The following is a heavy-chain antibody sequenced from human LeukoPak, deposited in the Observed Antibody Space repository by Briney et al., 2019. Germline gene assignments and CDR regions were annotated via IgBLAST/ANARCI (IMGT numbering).Heavy chain of an antibody. CDR2: INHSGST. D-gene: IGHD3-10*01. CDR3: ARVAMVRGVMPYYYYYYYMDV. J-gene: IGHJ6*03. V-gene: IGHV4-34*01. Sequence: SETLSLTCTVSGGSISSYYWSWIRQPPGKGLEWIGEINHSGSTNYNPSLKSRVTISVDTSKNQFSLKLSSVTAAGTAVYYCARVAMVRGVMPYYYYYYYMDVWSKGTTVTISS. CDR1: GGSISSYY.